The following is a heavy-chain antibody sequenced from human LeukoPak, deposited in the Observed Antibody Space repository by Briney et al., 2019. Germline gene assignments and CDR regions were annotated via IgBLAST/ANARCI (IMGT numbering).Heavy chain of an antibody. CDR2: INHSGST. CDR1: GGSFSGYY. Sequence: SETLSLTCAVYGGSFSGYYWSWIRQPPGKGLEWIGEINHSGSTNYNPSLKSRVTISVDTSKNQFSLKLSPVTAADTAVYYCARADIVVVPAAAYFGYWGQGTLVTVSS. J-gene: IGHJ4*02. CDR3: ARADIVVVPAAAYFGY. D-gene: IGHD2-2*01. V-gene: IGHV4-34*01.